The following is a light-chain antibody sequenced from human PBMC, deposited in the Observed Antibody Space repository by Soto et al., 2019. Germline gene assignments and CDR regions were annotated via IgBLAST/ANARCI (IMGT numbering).Light chain of an antibody. CDR1: QSITTN. V-gene: IGKV3-15*01. CDR2: GAS. J-gene: IGKJ1*01. CDR3: QHYTSYSEA. Sequence: EIVMPQSPEALSVSPWERATLSCRDSQSITTNLIWYQQKSGQAPRLLIYGASTRATGIPARFSGSGSGTEFTLTISSLQPDDFATYYCQHYTSYSEAFGQGTKVDIK.